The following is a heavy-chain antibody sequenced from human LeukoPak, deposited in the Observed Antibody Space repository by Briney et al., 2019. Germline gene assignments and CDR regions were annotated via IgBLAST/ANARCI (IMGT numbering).Heavy chain of an antibody. D-gene: IGHD3-10*01. Sequence: GGSLRLSCAASGFTFSSYAMSWVRQAPGKGLEWVSVISGSGGSTYYADSVKGRFTISRDNSKNTLYLQMNSLRAEDTAVYYCAKEGMVRGVKALGYWGQGTLVTVSS. CDR1: GFTFSSYA. CDR2: ISGSGGST. V-gene: IGHV3-23*01. J-gene: IGHJ4*02. CDR3: AKEGMVRGVKALGY.